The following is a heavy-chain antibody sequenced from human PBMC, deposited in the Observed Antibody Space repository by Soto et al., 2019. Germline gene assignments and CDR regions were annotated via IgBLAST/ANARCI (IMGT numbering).Heavy chain of an antibody. CDR1: GGTFSSYA. Sequence: SVKVSCEASGGTFSSYAISWVRQAPGQGLEWMGGIIPIFGTANYAQKFQGRVTITADESTSTAYMELSSLRSEDTAVYYCARDQGNRNTFYYYYGMDVWGQGTKVTVS. CDR2: IIPIFGTA. V-gene: IGHV1-69*13. CDR3: ARDQGNRNTFYYYYGMDV. D-gene: IGHD3-16*01. J-gene: IGHJ6*02.